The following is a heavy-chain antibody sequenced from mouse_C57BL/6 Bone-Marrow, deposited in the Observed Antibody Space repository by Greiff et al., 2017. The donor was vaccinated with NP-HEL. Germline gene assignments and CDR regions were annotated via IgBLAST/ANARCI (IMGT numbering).Heavy chain of an antibody. CDR2: ISSGGSYT. D-gene: IGHD3-2*02. Sequence: EVQLVESGGDLVKPGGSLKLSCAASGFTFSSYGMSWVRQTPDKRLEWVATISSGGSYTYYPDSVKGRFTISRDNAKNTLYLQMSSLKSEDTAMYYCARRGYPFAYWGQGTLVTVSA. CDR3: ARRGYPFAY. V-gene: IGHV5-6*01. CDR1: GFTFSSYG. J-gene: IGHJ3*01.